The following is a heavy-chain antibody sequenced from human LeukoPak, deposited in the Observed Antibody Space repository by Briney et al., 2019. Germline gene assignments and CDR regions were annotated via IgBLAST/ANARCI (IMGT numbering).Heavy chain of an antibody. Sequence: GGSLRLSCAASGFTFSSYSMNWVRQAPGKGLEWVSYISSSSSAIYYADSVKGRFTISRDNAKNSLYLQMNSLRAEDTAVYYCVSDRSYGSSWYRHFVCWGQGNLVTVSS. J-gene: IGHJ4*02. CDR3: VSDRSYGSSWYRHFVC. CDR2: ISSSSSAI. D-gene: IGHD6-13*01. CDR1: GFTFSSYS. V-gene: IGHV3-48*01.